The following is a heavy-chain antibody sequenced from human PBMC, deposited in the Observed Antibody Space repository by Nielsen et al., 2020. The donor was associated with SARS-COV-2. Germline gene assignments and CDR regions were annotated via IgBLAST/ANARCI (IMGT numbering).Heavy chain of an antibody. J-gene: IGHJ1*01. CDR3: ARMGCSSTSCYVYPEYFQH. Sequence: VRQMPGKGLEWMGRIDPSDSYTNYSPSFQGHVTISADKSISTAYLQWSSLKASDTAMYYCARMGCSSTSCYVYPEYFQHWGQGTLVTVSS. D-gene: IGHD2-2*01. V-gene: IGHV5-10-1*01. CDR2: IDPSDSYT.